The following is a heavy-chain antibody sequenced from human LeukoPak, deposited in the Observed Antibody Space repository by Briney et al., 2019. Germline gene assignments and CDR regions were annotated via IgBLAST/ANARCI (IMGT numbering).Heavy chain of an antibody. J-gene: IGHJ4*02. D-gene: IGHD3-22*01. CDR3: ARNYYDSSGSPFDY. V-gene: IGHV1-46*01. CDR1: GYTFTSYY. CDR2: INPSGDST. Sequence: ASVKVFCKASGYTFTSYYMHWVRQAPGQGLEWMGKINPSGDSTNYAQKFQGRVTMTRDMSTSTVYMELSSLRSEDTAVYYCARNYYDSSGSPFDYWGQGTLVTVSS.